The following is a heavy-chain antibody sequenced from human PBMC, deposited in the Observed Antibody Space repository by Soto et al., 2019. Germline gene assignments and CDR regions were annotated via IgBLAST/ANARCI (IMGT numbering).Heavy chain of an antibody. CDR1: GGTFRNYA. CDR3: AINAREGYSYGHWFDP. V-gene: IGHV1-69*12. D-gene: IGHD5-18*01. J-gene: IGHJ5*02. CDR2: IIPIFGTA. Sequence: QVQLVQSGAEVKKPGSSVKVSCKAYGGTFRNYAISWVRQAPGQGLEWMGVIIPIFGTANYAQKFQGRVTMTADESTSPAYMELSSLGSEDTAVYYCAINAREGYSYGHWFDPWGQGTLVTVSS.